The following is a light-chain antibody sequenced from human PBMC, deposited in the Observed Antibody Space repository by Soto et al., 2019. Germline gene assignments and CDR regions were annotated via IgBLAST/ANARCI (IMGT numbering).Light chain of an antibody. Sequence: EIVLTQSPGTLSSSPGERATLSCRASQTVTNNYLAWYQQKPGQAPRLLFFGASIRSTGLPDRFSGGGSGTDFTLTISRLEPEDFAVYYCHQYGSSPGTFGQGTRVEVK. CDR2: GAS. CDR3: HQYGSSPGT. V-gene: IGKV3-20*01. J-gene: IGKJ1*01. CDR1: QTVTNNY.